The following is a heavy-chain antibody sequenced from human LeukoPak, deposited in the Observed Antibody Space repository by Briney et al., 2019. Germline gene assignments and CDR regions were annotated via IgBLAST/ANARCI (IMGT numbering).Heavy chain of an antibody. CDR1: GYIFTSYA. D-gene: IGHD3-9*01. V-gene: IGHV1-3*01. Sequence: ASVKASCKASGYIFTSYAIQWVSQAPGQRLEWMGWINAGNGNTRYSEKFQDKITITSDKSATTVYMELSSLTSEDTAVYYCARDKVLTGYRQLFDYWGQGTLVTVSS. CDR2: INAGNGNT. CDR3: ARDKVLTGYRQLFDY. J-gene: IGHJ4*02.